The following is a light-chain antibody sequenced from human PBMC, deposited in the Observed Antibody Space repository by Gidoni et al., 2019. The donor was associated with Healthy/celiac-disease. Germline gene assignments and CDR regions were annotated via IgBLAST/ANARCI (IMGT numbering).Light chain of an antibody. CDR1: SSNIGAGYD. J-gene: IGLJ3*02. Sequence: HPPSVSGAPGQRVTISCTGSSSNIGAGYDVHWYQQLPGTAPKLLIYGNSNRPSGVPDRFSGSKSGTSASLAITGLQAEDEADYYCQSYDSSLSGWVFGGGTKLTVL. V-gene: IGLV1-40*01. CDR3: QSYDSSLSGWV. CDR2: GNS.